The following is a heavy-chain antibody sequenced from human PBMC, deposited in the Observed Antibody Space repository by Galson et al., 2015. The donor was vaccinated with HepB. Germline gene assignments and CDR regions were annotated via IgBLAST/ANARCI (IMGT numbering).Heavy chain of an antibody. CDR3: ARTSYGDYVFGY. CDR1: GGSISSGGYY. J-gene: IGHJ4*02. D-gene: IGHD4-17*01. Sequence: TLSLTCTVSGGSISSGGYYWSWIRQHPGKGLEWIGYIYYSGSTYYNPSLKSRVTISVDTSKNQFSLKLSSVTAADTAVYYCARTSYGDYVFGYWGQGTLVTVSS. CDR2: IYYSGST. V-gene: IGHV4-31*03.